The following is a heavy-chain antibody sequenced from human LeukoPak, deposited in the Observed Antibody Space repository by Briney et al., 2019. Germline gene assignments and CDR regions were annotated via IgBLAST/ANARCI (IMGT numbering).Heavy chain of an antibody. Sequence: GTSVKVSCKASGFTFTSSAMQWVRQARGQRLEWIGWIVVGSGNTNYAQKFQERVTITRDMSTSTAYMELSSLRSEDTAVYYCARPQLGMGYSYYMDIWGKGTTVTVSS. J-gene: IGHJ6*03. D-gene: IGHD1-1*01. CDR2: IVVGSGNT. V-gene: IGHV1-58*02. CDR1: GFTFTSSA. CDR3: ARPQLGMGYSYYMDI.